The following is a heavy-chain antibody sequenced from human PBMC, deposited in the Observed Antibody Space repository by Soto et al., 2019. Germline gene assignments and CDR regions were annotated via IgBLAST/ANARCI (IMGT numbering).Heavy chain of an antibody. V-gene: IGHV3-33*01. Sequence: GGSLRLSCAASGFTFSSYGMHWVRQAPGKGLEWVAVIWYDGSNKYYADSVKGRFTISRDNSKNTLYLQMNSLRAEDTAVYYCARDLLADTAMVIPSDIFDYWGQGTLVTVSS. D-gene: IGHD5-18*01. J-gene: IGHJ4*02. CDR3: ARDLLADTAMVIPSDIFDY. CDR2: IWYDGSNK. CDR1: GFTFSSYG.